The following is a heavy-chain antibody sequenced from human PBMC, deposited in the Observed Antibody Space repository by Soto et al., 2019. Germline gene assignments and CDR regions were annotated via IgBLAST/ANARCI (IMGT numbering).Heavy chain of an antibody. D-gene: IGHD2-15*01. V-gene: IGHV3-23*01. CDR1: GFTFSSYA. CDR3: AKDLAGYCSGGSCYPNFDY. Sequence: EVQLLESGGGLVQPGGSLRLSCAASGFTFSSYAMSWVRQAPGKGLEWVSAISGSGGSTYYADSVKSRFTISRDNSKNTLDLQMNSLRAEDTAVYYCAKDLAGYCSGGSCYPNFDYWGQGTLVTVSS. J-gene: IGHJ4*02. CDR2: ISGSGGST.